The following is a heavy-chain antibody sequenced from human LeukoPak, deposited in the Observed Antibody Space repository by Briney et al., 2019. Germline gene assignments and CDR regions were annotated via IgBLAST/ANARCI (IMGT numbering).Heavy chain of an antibody. D-gene: IGHD1-26*01. Sequence: GGSLRLSCAASGFTFSNAWMSWVRQAPGKGLEWVANIKQDGSEKYYVDSVKGRFTISRDNAKNSLYLQMNSLRAEDTAVYYCARDGMGKSGSYLGLWGQGTLVTVSS. J-gene: IGHJ4*02. V-gene: IGHV3-7*01. CDR2: IKQDGSEK. CDR1: GFTFSNAW. CDR3: ARDGMGKSGSYLGL.